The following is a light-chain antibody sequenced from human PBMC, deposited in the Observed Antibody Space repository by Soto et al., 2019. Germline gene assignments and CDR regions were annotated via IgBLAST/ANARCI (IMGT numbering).Light chain of an antibody. V-gene: IGKV3-11*01. CDR1: QTVSRY. CDR3: QQRSTWPFLT. CDR2: YAS. J-gene: IGKJ4*01. Sequence: VLTQSPATLSLSPAERATLSCRASQTVSRYLAWYQQKPGQAPRLLIYYASNRAAGIPARFSGSGSGTDYTLTISSLEPEDFAVYYCQQRSTWPFLTFGGGTKVEI.